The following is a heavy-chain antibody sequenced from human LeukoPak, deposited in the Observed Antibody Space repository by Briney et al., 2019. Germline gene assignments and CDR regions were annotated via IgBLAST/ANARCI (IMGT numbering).Heavy chain of an antibody. V-gene: IGHV4-34*01. CDR3: ARAAQLGRPNFDY. CDR1: GGSFSGYY. J-gene: IGHJ4*02. Sequence: PSETLSLTCAAYGGSFSGYYWSWIRQPPGKGLEWIGEINHSGSTNYNPSLKSRVTISVDTSKNQFSLKLSSVTAADTAVYYCARAAQLGRPNFDYWGQGTLVTVSS. D-gene: IGHD7-27*01. CDR2: INHSGST.